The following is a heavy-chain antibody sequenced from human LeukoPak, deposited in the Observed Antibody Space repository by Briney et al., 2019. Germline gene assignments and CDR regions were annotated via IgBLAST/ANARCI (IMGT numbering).Heavy chain of an antibody. CDR2: ISGSGGST. J-gene: IGHJ4*02. CDR1: GFAFSSYA. Sequence: GGSLRLSCAASGFAFSSYAMSWVRQAPGKGLEGVSAISGSGGSTYYADSVEGRFTISRDNSKNTLYLQMNSLRAEDTAVYYCARDFGSSNYFDYWGQGTLVTVSS. D-gene: IGHD6-13*01. CDR3: ARDFGSSNYFDY. V-gene: IGHV3-23*01.